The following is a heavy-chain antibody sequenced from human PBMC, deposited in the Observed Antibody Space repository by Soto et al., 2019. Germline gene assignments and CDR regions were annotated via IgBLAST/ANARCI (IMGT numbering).Heavy chain of an antibody. CDR2: IWYDGSNK. D-gene: IGHD6-19*01. CDR1: GFTFSSYG. V-gene: IGHV3-33*01. Sequence: GGSLRLSCAASGFTFSSYGMHWVRQAPGKGLEWVAVIWYDGSNKYYADSVKGRFTISRDNSKNTLYLQMNSLRAEDTAVYYCARMVPGIAVAGPFDYWGQGTLVTVSS. J-gene: IGHJ4*02. CDR3: ARMVPGIAVAGPFDY.